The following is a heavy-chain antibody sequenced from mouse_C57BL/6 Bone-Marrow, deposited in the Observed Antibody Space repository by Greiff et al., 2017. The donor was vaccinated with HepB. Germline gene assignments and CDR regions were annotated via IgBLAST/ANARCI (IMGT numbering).Heavy chain of an antibody. J-gene: IGHJ3*01. CDR3: ARDDGPAWFAY. V-gene: IGHV1-18*01. D-gene: IGHD2-3*01. Sequence: EVQLQQSGPELVKPGASVKIPCKASGYTFTDYNMDWVKQSHGKSLEWIGDINPNNGGTIYNQKFKGKATLTVDKSSSTAYMELRSLTSEDTAVYYCARDDGPAWFAYWGQGTLVTVSA. CDR1: GYTFTDYN. CDR2: INPNNGGT.